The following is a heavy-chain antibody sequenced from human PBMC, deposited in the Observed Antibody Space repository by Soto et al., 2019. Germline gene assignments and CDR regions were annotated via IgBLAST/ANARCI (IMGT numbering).Heavy chain of an antibody. CDR1: GFTFSSYA. CDR3: GKLNSPSKDKATAGPDY. D-gene: IGHD4-4*01. J-gene: IGHJ4*02. Sequence: GGSLRLSCAASGFTFSSYAMSWVRQAPGKGLEWVSAISRSGGSTYYADSVKGRFTISRDNSKNTLYLQMNSLRAEDTAVYYWGKLNSPSKDKATAGPDYWGQGTLVTVSS. CDR2: ISRSGGST. V-gene: IGHV3-23*01.